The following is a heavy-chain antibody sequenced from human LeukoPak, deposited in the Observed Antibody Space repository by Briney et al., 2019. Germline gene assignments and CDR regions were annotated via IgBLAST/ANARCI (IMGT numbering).Heavy chain of an antibody. CDR3: ARVASYCGGDCTLDWYFDL. CDR1: GYTFTGYY. Sequence: ASVKVSCKASGYTFTGYYMHWVRQAPGQGLEWMGWINPNSGGTNYAQKFQGRVTMTRDTSISTAYMELSRLRSDDTAVYYCARVASYCGGDCTLDWYFDLWGRGTLVTVSS. V-gene: IGHV1-2*02. CDR2: INPNSGGT. D-gene: IGHD2-21*02. J-gene: IGHJ2*01.